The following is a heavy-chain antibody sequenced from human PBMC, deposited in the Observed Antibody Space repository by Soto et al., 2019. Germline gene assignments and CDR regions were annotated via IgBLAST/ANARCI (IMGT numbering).Heavy chain of an antibody. J-gene: IGHJ4*02. V-gene: IGHV3-23*01. CDR3: XXDMAF. CDR1: GFSFSAYA. Sequence: EVELLESGGGLVQPGGSLTLSCAGSGFSFSAYAMSWVRQAPGTGLEWVSSISGIGVDKYYAGPVKGWVAISSDNSNXXXXXXXXXXXXXXXXXXXXXXDMAFWGQGTLVTVSS. CDR2: ISGIGVDK.